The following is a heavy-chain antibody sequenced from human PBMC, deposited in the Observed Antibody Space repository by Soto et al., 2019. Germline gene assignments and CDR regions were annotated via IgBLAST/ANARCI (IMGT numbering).Heavy chain of an antibody. CDR2: INPNTGGT. V-gene: IGHV1-2*02. Sequence: QVQLVQSGAEVKKPGASVKVSCKASRYTFTDHYIQWVRQAPGQGLEWMGWINPNTGGTNFAQKFQGRVTMTRDTSFSTAHMELNRLTSDDTAVYFCARETTIVLVNGLDVWGQGTTVTVSS. D-gene: IGHD3-16*02. J-gene: IGHJ6*02. CDR1: RYTFTDHY. CDR3: ARETTIVLVNGLDV.